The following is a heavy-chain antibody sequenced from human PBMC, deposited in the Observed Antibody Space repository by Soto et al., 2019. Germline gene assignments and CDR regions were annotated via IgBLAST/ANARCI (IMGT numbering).Heavy chain of an antibody. J-gene: IGHJ5*02. V-gene: IGHV5-51*01. CDR3: ARSGVGAKFYNWFDP. D-gene: IGHD1-26*01. CDR1: GYSFTSYW. Sequence: PGESLKISCKGSGYSFTSYWIGWVRQMPGKGLEWMGIIYPGDSNTRYSPSLQGQVTISVDKSISTAYLQWSSLKATDTAMYYCARSGVGAKFYNWFDPWGQGTLVTVSS. CDR2: IYPGDSNT.